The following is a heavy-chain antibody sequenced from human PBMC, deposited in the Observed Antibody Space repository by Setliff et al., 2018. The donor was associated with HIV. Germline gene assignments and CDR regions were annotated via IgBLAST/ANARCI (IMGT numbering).Heavy chain of an antibody. CDR1: GNTFTSYY. V-gene: IGHV1-46*01. J-gene: IGHJ3*02. CDR3: AREKVGQQLVIDAFDI. Sequence: ASVKVSCKASGNTFTSYYMHWVRQAPGQGLEWMGIINPSGDSTSYAQKFQGRVTMTRDTSTRTAYMELSSLRSEDTAVYYCAREKVGQQLVIDAFDIWGQGTMVTVSS. D-gene: IGHD6-13*01. CDR2: INPSGDST.